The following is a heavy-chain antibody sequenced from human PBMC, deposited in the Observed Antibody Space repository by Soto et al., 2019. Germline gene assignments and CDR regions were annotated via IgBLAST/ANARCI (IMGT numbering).Heavy chain of an antibody. CDR2: IYYSGST. D-gene: IGHD3-22*01. Sequence: PSLACTFSGGSMNTYYWGWFRQPPGKGLEWVGYIYYSGSTTYSPSLKSRVTISLDTSKNQFSLILNSVTAADTAVYYCARLGGYYQAFDQWGQGSLVTVSS. V-gene: IGHV4-59*08. J-gene: IGHJ4*02. CDR3: ARLGGYYQAFDQ. CDR1: GGSMNTYY.